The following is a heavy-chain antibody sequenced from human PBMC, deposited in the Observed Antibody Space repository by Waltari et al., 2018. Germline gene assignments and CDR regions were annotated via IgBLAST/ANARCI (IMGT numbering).Heavy chain of an antibody. CDR3: ARQAYGDYQWFDD. CDR1: GYSFTSYW. Sequence: EVHLVQSGAEVKKPGESLKISCKGSGYSFTSYWIGWVRQMPGKGLEWMGANQPVNSESRYSPSCQCHVTISVDKSSSTAYRQWSSLKASDTAMYYCARQAYGDYQWFDDWGQGTLVTVSS. D-gene: IGHD4-17*01. V-gene: IGHV5-51*01. J-gene: IGHJ4*02. CDR2: NQPVNSES.